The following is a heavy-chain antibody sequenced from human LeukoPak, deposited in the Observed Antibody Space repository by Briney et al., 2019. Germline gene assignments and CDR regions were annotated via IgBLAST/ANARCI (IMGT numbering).Heavy chain of an antibody. CDR1: GFTFSSYW. Sequence: PGGSLRLSCAASGFTFSSYWMHWVRQAPGKGLVWVSRINSDGSSTSYADSVKGRFTISRDSSKNTLFLQMNRLRPEDAAVYYCAKAPVTTCRGAFCYPFDYWGLGTLVTVSS. J-gene: IGHJ4*02. V-gene: IGHV3-74*01. CDR2: INSDGSST. D-gene: IGHD2-15*01. CDR3: AKAPVTTCRGAFCYPFDY.